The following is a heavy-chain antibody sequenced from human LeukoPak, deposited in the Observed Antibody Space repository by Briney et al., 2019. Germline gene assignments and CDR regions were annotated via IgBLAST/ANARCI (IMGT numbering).Heavy chain of an antibody. CDR2: INHSGST. D-gene: IGHD3-3*01. CDR3: ARGLAHYDFWSGYRPGPPGDY. J-gene: IGHJ4*02. CDR1: GGSFSGYY. Sequence: SETLSLTCAVYGGSFSGYYWSWIRQPPGKGLEWIGEINHSGSTNYNPFLKSRVTISVDTSKNQFSLKLSSVTAADTAVYYCARGLAHYDFWSGYRPGPPGDYWGQGTLVTVSS. V-gene: IGHV4-34*01.